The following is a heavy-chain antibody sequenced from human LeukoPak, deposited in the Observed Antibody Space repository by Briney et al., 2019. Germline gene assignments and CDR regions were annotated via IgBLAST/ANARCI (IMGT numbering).Heavy chain of an antibody. D-gene: IGHD3-22*01. CDR1: GFTFSSYW. J-gene: IGHJ5*02. CDR3: ARTPNYYDSTGYYLTGFDP. V-gene: IGHV3-7*01. CDR2: IKQDGSEK. Sequence: GGSLRLSCAASGFTFSSYWMSWVRQAPGKGLEWVANIKQDGSEKYYVDSVKDRFTISRDNAKNSLYLQMNSLRAEDTAVYYCARTPNYYDSTGYYLTGFDPWGQGTLVTVSS.